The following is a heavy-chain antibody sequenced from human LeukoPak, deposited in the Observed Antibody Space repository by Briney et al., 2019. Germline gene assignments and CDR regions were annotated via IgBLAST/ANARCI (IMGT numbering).Heavy chain of an antibody. Sequence: ASVKVSCKASGYTFTSYGISWVRQAPGQGLEWMGWISAYNGNTNYAQKLQGRVTMTTDTSTSTVYMELSSLRSEDTAVYYCASTTPGGWSSADYWGQGTLVTVSS. J-gene: IGHJ4*02. D-gene: IGHD6-19*01. CDR2: ISAYNGNT. CDR3: ASTTPGGWSSADY. CDR1: GYTFTSYG. V-gene: IGHV1-18*01.